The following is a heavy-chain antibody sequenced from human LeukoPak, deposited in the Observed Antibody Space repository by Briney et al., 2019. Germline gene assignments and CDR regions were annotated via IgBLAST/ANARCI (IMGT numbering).Heavy chain of an antibody. V-gene: IGHV3-7*01. CDR2: IKQDGSEK. CDR1: GVMFPSYW. Sequence: GGSLRLSCAASGVMFPSYWMTWVRQAPGKGLEWVANIKQDGSEKYYVDSVKGRFTISRDNSKNTLYLQMNSLRAEDTALYYCARELSPVVKYYFEYWGQGTLVTVSP. CDR3: ARELSPVVKYYFEY. D-gene: IGHD3-22*01. J-gene: IGHJ4*02.